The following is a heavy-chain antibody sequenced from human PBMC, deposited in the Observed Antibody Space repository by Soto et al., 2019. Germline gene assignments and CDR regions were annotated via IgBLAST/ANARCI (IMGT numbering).Heavy chain of an antibody. CDR2: INPNSGGT. V-gene: IGHV1-2*04. CDR1: GGTFSSYA. Sequence: QVQLVQSGAEVKKPGSSVKVSCKASGGTFSSYAISWVRQAPGQGLEWMGGINPNSGGTNYAQKFQGWVTMTRDTSISTAYMELSRLRSDDTAVYYCARALYDFWSGYYTSYYYGMDVWGQGTTVTVSS. D-gene: IGHD3-3*01. J-gene: IGHJ6*02. CDR3: ARALYDFWSGYYTSYYYGMDV.